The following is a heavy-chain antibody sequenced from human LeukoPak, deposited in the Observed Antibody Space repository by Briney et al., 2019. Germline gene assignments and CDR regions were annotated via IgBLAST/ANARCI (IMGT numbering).Heavy chain of an antibody. D-gene: IGHD1-26*01. V-gene: IGHV1-2*02. CDR1: GYTFTGYY. CDR2: INPYSGGT. J-gene: IGHJ4*02. CDR3: ARIRGGNNYHFDY. Sequence: ASVKVSCKASGYTFTGYYIHWVRQAPGQGLEWMGWINPYSGGTNYAQNFQGRVTMTRDTSISTGYMELSRLGSDDTAVYYCARIRGGNNYHFDYWGQGTLVTVSS.